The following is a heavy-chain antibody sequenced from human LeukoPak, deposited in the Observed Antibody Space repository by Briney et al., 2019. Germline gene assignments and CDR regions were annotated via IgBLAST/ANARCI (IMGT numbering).Heavy chain of an antibody. CDR3: AAYYDSSGYYYNAFDI. CDR2: IDPGDSDT. J-gene: IGHJ3*02. CDR1: GYSFTSYW. V-gene: IGHV5-51*01. D-gene: IGHD3-22*01. Sequence: GESLKISCKGSGYSFTSYWIGWVRQMPGEGLEWMGIIDPGDSDTRYSPSFQGQVTISADKSISTAYLQWSSLKASDAAMYYCAAYYDSSGYYYNAFDIWGKGTMVTVSS.